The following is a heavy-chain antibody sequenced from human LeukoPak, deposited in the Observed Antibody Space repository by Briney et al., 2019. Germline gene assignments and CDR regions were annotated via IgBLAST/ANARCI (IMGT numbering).Heavy chain of an antibody. Sequence: SETLSLTCTVSGGSISSYYWSWIRQPPGKGLEWIGYIYYSGSTNYNPSLKSRVTISVDTSKNQFSLKLSSVTAADTAVYYCAREPSSHGVVTLQWFTTTTKVYGMDVWGQGTTVTVSS. D-gene: IGHD3-3*01. V-gene: IGHV4-59*01. CDR3: AREPSSHGVVTLQWFTTTTKVYGMDV. CDR1: GGSISSYY. CDR2: IYYSGST. J-gene: IGHJ6*02.